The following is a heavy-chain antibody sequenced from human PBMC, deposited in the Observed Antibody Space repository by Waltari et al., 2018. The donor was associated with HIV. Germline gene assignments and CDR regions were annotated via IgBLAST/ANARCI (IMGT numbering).Heavy chain of an antibody. CDR3: ARWRGSSPNGFDP. CDR1: GGSISSSNW. J-gene: IGHJ5*02. Sequence: QVQLQESGPGLVKPSGTLSLTCAVSGGSISSSNWWSWVRQPPGKGLEWIGEIYHSGGATYNPSLKSRLTISGDKSMNQFSLKLGSVTAADTAVYYRARWRGSSPNGFDPWGQGTLVTVSS. V-gene: IGHV4-4*02. D-gene: IGHD3-16*01. CDR2: IYHSGGA.